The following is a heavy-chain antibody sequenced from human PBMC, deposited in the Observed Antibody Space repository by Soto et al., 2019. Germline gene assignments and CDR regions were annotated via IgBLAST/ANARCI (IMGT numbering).Heavy chain of an antibody. V-gene: IGHV3-30*18. CDR3: AKETRWGSSGWYDYYYYGMDV. CDR1: GFTFSSYG. Sequence: QVQLVESGGGVVQPGRSLRLSCAASGFTFSSYGMHWVRQAPGKGLEWVAVISYDGSNKYYADSVKGRFTISRDNSKNTLYLQMNSLRAEDTAVYYCAKETRWGSSGWYDYYYYGMDVWGQGTTVTVSS. J-gene: IGHJ6*02. CDR2: ISYDGSNK. D-gene: IGHD6-19*01.